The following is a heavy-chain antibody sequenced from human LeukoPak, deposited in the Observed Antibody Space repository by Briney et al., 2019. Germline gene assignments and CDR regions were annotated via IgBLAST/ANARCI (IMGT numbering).Heavy chain of an antibody. V-gene: IGHV3-43*01. CDR2: ISWDSGST. CDR1: GFTFDDYT. J-gene: IGHJ2*01. Sequence: GGSLRLSCAASGFTFDDYTMYWVRHAPGKGLEGVSLISWDSGSTYYTDSVKGRFTISRDNSKNSLYLQMNSLRTEDTALYYCAKSMVSGSSHWYFDLWGRGTLVTVSS. CDR3: AKSMVSGSSHWYFDL. D-gene: IGHD3-10*01.